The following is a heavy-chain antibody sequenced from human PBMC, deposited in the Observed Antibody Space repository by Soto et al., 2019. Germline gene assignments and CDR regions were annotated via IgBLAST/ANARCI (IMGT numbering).Heavy chain of an antibody. Sequence: EVHLVESGGGLVKPGGSLRLSCAVSGFTFSSCTMNWVRQAPGKGMEWVSSISPRTSHIYYTDSVKGRFTISRDNAKNSVFLQMNSLRAEDTAVYYCSGCSGGACHRNYGMDVWGQGTTVTVSS. CDR2: ISPRTSHI. J-gene: IGHJ6*02. V-gene: IGHV3-21*01. CDR3: SGCSGGACHRNYGMDV. CDR1: GFTFSSCT. D-gene: IGHD2-15*01.